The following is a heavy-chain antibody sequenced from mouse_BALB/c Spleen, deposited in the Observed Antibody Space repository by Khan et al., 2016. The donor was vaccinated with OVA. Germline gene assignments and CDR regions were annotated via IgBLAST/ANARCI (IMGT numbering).Heavy chain of an antibody. D-gene: IGHD2-1*01. CDR2: INPYNDGT. Sequence: EVQLQQSGPELVKPGASVNMSCTASGYTFTSYVIHWVKQKPGQGLEWIGYINPYNDGTNYNEKFKGKATLPSDKSSSPPYMEFSSLTSEVSAGYYCARSTHYGNTYGMDYWGQGTSVTVSS. V-gene: IGHV1S136*01. J-gene: IGHJ4*01. CDR1: GYTFTSYV. CDR3: ARSTHYGNTYGMDY.